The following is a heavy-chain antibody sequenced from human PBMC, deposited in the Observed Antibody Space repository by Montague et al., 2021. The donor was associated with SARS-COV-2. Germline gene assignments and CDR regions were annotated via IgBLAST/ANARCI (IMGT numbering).Heavy chain of an antibody. CDR3: VRVGRQQLVRLSGMDV. CDR1: GGSVSSSSYY. CDR2: IYYSGST. Sequence: SETLSLTCTVSGGSVSSSSYYWGWIRQPPGKGLEWIGSIYYSGSTYYNPSLKSRVTISVDTSKNQFSLKLSSVTAADTAVYYCVRVGRQQLVRLSGMDVWGQGTTVTVSS. V-gene: IGHV4-39*07. J-gene: IGHJ6*02. D-gene: IGHD6-13*01.